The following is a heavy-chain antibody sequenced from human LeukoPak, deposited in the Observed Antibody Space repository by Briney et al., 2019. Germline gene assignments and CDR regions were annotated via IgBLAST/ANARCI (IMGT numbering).Heavy chain of an antibody. Sequence: SETLSLTCTVSGGSISSYYWSWIRQPPGKGLEWIGYIYYTGSTNYNPSLKSRVTISVDMSKNQLSLKLSSVTAADTAVYYCARVALTYSGYDRDYWGQGTLVTVSS. CDR3: ARVALTYSGYDRDY. D-gene: IGHD5-12*01. V-gene: IGHV4-59*01. J-gene: IGHJ4*02. CDR1: GGSISSYY. CDR2: IYYTGST.